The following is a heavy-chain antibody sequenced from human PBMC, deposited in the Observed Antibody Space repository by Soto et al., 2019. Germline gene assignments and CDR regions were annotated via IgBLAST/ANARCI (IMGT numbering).Heavy chain of an antibody. J-gene: IGHJ5*02. Sequence: GGSLRLSCAASGFTFSYYYMGWIRQAPGKGLEWVSYISSSGTTIYYADSVKGRFTISRDNAKNSMYLEMNSLRAEDAAVYYCARERVEGAGWFDPWGQGTLVTVSS. CDR3: ARERVEGAGWFDP. V-gene: IGHV3-11*01. CDR1: GFTFSYYY. CDR2: ISSSGTTI. D-gene: IGHD1-26*01.